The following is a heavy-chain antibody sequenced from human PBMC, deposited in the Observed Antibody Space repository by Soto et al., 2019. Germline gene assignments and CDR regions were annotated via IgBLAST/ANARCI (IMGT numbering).Heavy chain of an antibody. CDR2: IYYSGST. D-gene: IGHD5-12*01. Sequence: SETLSLTCTVSGGSISNYYWNWIRQHPGKGLEWIGYIYYSGSTYYNPSLKSRVTISVDTFENQFSLKLSSVTAADTAVYHCARGHHSGYDHFDYWGQGILVTVSS. V-gene: IGHV4-59*06. CDR1: GGSISNYY. CDR3: ARGHHSGYDHFDY. J-gene: IGHJ4*02.